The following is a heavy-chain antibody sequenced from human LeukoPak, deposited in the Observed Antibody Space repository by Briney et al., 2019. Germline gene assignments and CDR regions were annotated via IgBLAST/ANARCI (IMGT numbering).Heavy chain of an antibody. CDR2: ISSSSSYI. D-gene: IGHD3-22*01. Sequence: GGSLRLSCAASGFTFSSYSMNWVRQAPGKGLEWVSSISSSSSYIYYADSVKGRFTISRDNAKNSLYLQMNSLRAEDTAVYYCARDLDYYDSSFVGDYWGQGTLVTVSS. V-gene: IGHV3-21*01. J-gene: IGHJ4*02. CDR1: GFTFSSYS. CDR3: ARDLDYYDSSFVGDY.